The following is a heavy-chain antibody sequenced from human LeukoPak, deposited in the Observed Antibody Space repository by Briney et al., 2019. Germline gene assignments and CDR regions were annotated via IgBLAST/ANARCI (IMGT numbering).Heavy chain of an antibody. D-gene: IGHD6-19*01. CDR2: ISSSSSYI. J-gene: IGHJ4*02. V-gene: IGHV3-21*01. CDR1: GFTFSSYS. Sequence: GGSLRLSCAASGFTFSSYSMNWVRQAPGKGLEWVSSISSSSSYIHYADSVKGRFTISGDNAKNSLYLQMNSLRAEDTAVYYCARVRGIAVAGTLGYWGQGTLVTVSS. CDR3: ARVRGIAVAGTLGY.